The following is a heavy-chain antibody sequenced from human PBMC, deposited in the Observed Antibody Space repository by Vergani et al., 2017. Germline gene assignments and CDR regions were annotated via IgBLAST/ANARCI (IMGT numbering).Heavy chain of an antibody. D-gene: IGHD6-13*01. CDR1: GFTFNNYA. J-gene: IGHJ6*03. CDR3: ARGTPRDSSSWYSRYYYYMDV. CDR2: ISYDGSTK. V-gene: IGHV3-30-3*01. Sequence: QVQLVESGGGVVQPGRSLRLSCAASGFTFNNYAIHWVRQAPGKGLEWVAVISYDGSTKYYADSVKGRFTISRDNSKNTLYLQMNSLRAEDTAVYYCARGTPRDSSSWYSRYYYYMDVWGKGTTVTVSS.